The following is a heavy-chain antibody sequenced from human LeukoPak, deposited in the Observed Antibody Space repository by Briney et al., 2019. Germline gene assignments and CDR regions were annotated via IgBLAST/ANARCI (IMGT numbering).Heavy chain of an antibody. CDR1: GFTFNIYS. V-gene: IGHV3-21*01. J-gene: IGHJ5*02. CDR3: ARAENSGSGGLDP. D-gene: IGHD2-15*01. Sequence: GGSLRLSCAASGFTFNIYSMNWVRQAPGKGLEWVSRITSSSHYIYYADSVKGRFTISRDNAKNSLYLDMSSLRADDTAVYYCARAENSGSGGLDPWGQGTLVTVS. CDR2: ITSSSHYI.